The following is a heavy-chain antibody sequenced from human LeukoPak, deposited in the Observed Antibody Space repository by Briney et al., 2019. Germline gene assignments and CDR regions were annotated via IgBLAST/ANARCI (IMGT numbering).Heavy chain of an antibody. V-gene: IGHV3-30-3*01. Sequence: GGSLRLSCAASGFTFSTYFMHWVRQAPGKGLEWVADIASDGSHTFYVESVKGRFTISRDNSKNTLYLQINSLRAEDTAVYFCARERQDTILHSGAFDIWGQGTMVTVSS. CDR3: ARERQDTILHSGAFDI. D-gene: IGHD2-21*01. J-gene: IGHJ3*02. CDR2: IASDGSHT. CDR1: GFTFSTYF.